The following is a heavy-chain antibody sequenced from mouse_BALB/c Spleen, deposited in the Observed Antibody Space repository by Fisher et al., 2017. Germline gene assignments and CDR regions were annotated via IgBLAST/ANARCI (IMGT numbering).Heavy chain of an antibody. V-gene: IGHV7-3*02. CDR3: AREGTTVGYAMDY. D-gene: IGHD1-1*01. Sequence: RFTISRDNSQSILYLQMDTLRAEDSATYYCAREGTTVGYAMDYWGQGTSVTVSS. J-gene: IGHJ4*01.